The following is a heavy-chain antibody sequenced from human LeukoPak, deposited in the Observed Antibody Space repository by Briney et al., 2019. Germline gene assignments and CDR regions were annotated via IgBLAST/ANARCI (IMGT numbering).Heavy chain of an antibody. D-gene: IGHD3-22*01. CDR1: GDSISSSTYY. V-gene: IGHV4-39*07. Sequence: PSETLSLTCTVSGDSISSSTYYWGWIRQPPGKGLEWIGGIYYSGSTYYNPSLKSRVTISVDTSKNQFSLKLSSVTAADTAVYYCARGPTYYYDSSGLDWGQGTLVTVSS. CDR2: IYYSGST. CDR3: ARGPTYYYDSSGLD. J-gene: IGHJ4*02.